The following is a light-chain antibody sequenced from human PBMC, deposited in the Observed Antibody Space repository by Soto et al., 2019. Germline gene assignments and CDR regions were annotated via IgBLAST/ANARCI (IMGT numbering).Light chain of an antibody. CDR3: QQYGSSPSVT. V-gene: IGKV3-20*01. CDR1: QSVCSSY. Sequence: EMVLTQSAGTLSLSPGERATLSCRASQSVCSSYLAWYQRKPGQAPRLIIYGASGRATGIPDRLSGRGTGTDFTLTISRLEPEDFAVYYCQQYGSSPSVTFDEGTRL. J-gene: IGKJ5*01. CDR2: GAS.